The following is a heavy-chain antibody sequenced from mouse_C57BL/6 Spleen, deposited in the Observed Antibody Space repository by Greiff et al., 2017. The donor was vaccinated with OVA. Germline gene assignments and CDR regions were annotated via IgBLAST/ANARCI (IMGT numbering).Heavy chain of an antibody. CDR1: GYTFTSYW. V-gene: IGHV1-64*01. J-gene: IGHJ4*01. D-gene: IGHD1-1*01. CDR2: IHPNSGST. Sequence: QVQLQQPGAELVKPGASVKLSCKASGYTFTSYWMHWVKQRPGQGLEWIGMIHPNSGSTNYNEKFKSKATLTVDKSSSTAYMQLSSLTSEDSAVYYCARILDYYGSSSYAMDYWGQGTSVTVSS. CDR3: ARILDYYGSSSYAMDY.